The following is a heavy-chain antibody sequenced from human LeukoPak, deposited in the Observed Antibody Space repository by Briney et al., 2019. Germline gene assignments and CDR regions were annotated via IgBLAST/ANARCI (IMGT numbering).Heavy chain of an antibody. J-gene: IGHJ5*02. V-gene: IGHV4-30-2*01. CDR1: GGSISSGGYY. Sequence: SETLSLTCTVSGGSISSGGYYWSWIRQPPGKGLEWIGYIYHSGSTYYNPSLKSRVTISVDRSKNQFSLKLSSVTAADTAVYYCARQRYPNRSGLNWFDPWGQGTLVTVSS. CDR2: IYHSGST. CDR3: ARQRYPNRSGLNWFDP. D-gene: IGHD3-3*01.